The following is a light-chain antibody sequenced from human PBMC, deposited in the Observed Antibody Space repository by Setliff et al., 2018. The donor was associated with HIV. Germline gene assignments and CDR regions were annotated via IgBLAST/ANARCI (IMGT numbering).Light chain of an antibody. Sequence: QSVLTQPASVSGSPGQSITISCTGTSSDVGGYNYVSWYQQHPGKAPKLMIYEVTNRPSGVSNRFSGSKFGNTASLTISGLQADDEADYYCSSYTSSSTDIYVFGTGTKV. CDR1: SSDVGGYNY. CDR3: SSYTSSSTDIYV. V-gene: IGLV2-14*01. J-gene: IGLJ1*01. CDR2: EVT.